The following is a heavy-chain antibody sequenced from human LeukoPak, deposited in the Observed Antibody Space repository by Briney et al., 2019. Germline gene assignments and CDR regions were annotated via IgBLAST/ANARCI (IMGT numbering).Heavy chain of an antibody. V-gene: IGHV1-8*03. CDR3: ARVNWIVGATDDY. J-gene: IGHJ4*02. CDR2: MNPNSGNT. D-gene: IGHD1-26*01. CDR1: GHTFTSYD. Sequence: APVKVYCKASGHTFTSYDINWVRQATGQGLEWMGWMNPNSGNTGYAQKFQGRVTITRNTSISTAYMELSSLRSEDTAVYYCARVNWIVGATDDYWGQGTLVTVSS.